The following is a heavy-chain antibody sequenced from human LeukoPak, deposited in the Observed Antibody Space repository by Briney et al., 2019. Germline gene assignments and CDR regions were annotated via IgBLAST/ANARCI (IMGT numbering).Heavy chain of an antibody. Sequence: GGSLRLSCAASAFTFSNYWMTWVRQAPGKGLEWVSAISGSGGSTYYADSVKGRFTISRDNSKNTLYLQMNSLRAEDTAVYYCAKAGSSGWYGLRAFDIWGQGTMVTVSS. J-gene: IGHJ3*02. CDR1: AFTFSNYW. CDR2: ISGSGGST. V-gene: IGHV3-23*01. D-gene: IGHD6-19*01. CDR3: AKAGSSGWYGLRAFDI.